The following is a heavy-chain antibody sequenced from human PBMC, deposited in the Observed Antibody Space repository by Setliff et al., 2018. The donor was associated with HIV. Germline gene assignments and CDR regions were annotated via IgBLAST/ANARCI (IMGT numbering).Heavy chain of an antibody. CDR3: VKVGPSYYYDSTGYSPDAFDI. CDR2: IYTSGST. D-gene: IGHD3-22*01. V-gene: IGHV4-4*09. Sequence: PSETLSLTCKVSGGSISYHYWSWIRQPPGKGLEWIGYIYTSGSTNYNPSLKSRVTISVDTPKNQFSLKLSSVTAADTAVYYCVKVGPSYYYDSTGYSPDAFDIWGHGTKVTVSS. J-gene: IGHJ3*02. CDR1: GGSISYHY.